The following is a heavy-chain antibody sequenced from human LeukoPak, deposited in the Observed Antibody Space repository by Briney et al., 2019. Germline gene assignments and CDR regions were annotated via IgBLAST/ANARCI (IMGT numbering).Heavy chain of an antibody. CDR3: ASVRRPNSLLFDY. CDR1: GFTFSSYA. Sequence: GGSLRLSCAASGFTFSSYAMSWVRQAPGKGLEWVSVISGSGGSTDYADSVKGRFTISRDSSKNTLYLQMNSLRAEDTAVYYCASVRRPNSLLFDYWGQGTLVTVSS. CDR2: ISGSGGST. V-gene: IGHV3-23*01. D-gene: IGHD3-10*02. J-gene: IGHJ4*02.